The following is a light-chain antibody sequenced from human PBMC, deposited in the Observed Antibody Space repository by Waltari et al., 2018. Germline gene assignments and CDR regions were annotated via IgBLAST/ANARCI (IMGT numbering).Light chain of an antibody. Sequence: DIQMTQSPSTLSASVGDRVTITCRASQSISSWLAWYQQKPGKAPKLLIYKASSLESGVPSRFSGSGSGTESTLTISSLQPDDFATYYCQHSRTFGQGTKVEIK. CDR1: QSISSW. V-gene: IGKV1-5*03. CDR2: KAS. J-gene: IGKJ1*01. CDR3: QHSRT.